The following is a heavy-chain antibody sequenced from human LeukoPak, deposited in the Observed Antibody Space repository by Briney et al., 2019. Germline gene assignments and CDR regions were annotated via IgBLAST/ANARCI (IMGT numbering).Heavy chain of an antibody. Sequence: KPSETLSLTCAVYGGSFSGYYWSWIRQPPGKGLEWMGEINHSGSTNSNPSLKSRVTISVDTSKNQFSLKLSSVTAADTAVYYCARGQLFYTGWGQGTLVTVSS. D-gene: IGHD3-16*01. CDR3: ARGQLFYTG. V-gene: IGHV4-34*01. CDR1: GGSFSGYY. CDR2: INHSGST. J-gene: IGHJ4*02.